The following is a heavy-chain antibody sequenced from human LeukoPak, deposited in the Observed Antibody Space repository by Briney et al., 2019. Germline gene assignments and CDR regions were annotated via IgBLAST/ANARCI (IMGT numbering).Heavy chain of an antibody. J-gene: IGHJ6*03. V-gene: IGHV4-59*12. CDR1: DGSISSYY. CDR3: ARDFSSSSTVYYYYYMDV. Sequence: SETLSLTCTVSDGSISSYYWSWIRQPPGKGLEWIGYIYYSGSTNYNPSLKSRVTISVDTSKNQFSLKLSSVTAADTAIYYCARDFSSSSTVYYYYYMDVWGKGTTVTVSS. D-gene: IGHD6-6*01. CDR2: IYYSGST.